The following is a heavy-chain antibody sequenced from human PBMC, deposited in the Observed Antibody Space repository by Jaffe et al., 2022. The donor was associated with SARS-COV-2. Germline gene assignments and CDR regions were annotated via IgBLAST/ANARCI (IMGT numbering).Heavy chain of an antibody. D-gene: IGHD3-9*01. CDR1: GFTFTNYA. CDR2: SSASGSSI. Sequence: EVQLVESGGGLVQPGGSLRLSCAASGFTFTNYAMMWVRQTPEKGLEWVSSSSASGSSIFYADSVEGRFTISRDITKNTLYLQLSSLRVEDTAVYYCGKAGSALTGHPHYYMDVWGKGTTVTVSS. J-gene: IGHJ6*03. V-gene: IGHV3-23*04. CDR3: GKAGSALTGHPHYYMDV.